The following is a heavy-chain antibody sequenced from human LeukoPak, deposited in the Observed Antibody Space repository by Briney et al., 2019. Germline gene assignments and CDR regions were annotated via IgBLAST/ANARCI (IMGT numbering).Heavy chain of an antibody. Sequence: GASVKVSCKASGYTFTGYYMHWVRQAPGQGLEWMGWINPNSGGTNYAQKFQGRVTMTRDTSISTAYMELSRLRSDDTAVYYCARDKGGDYTEYYFDYWGQGTLVTVSS. CDR1: GYTFTGYY. V-gene: IGHV1-2*02. CDR2: INPNSGGT. CDR3: ARDKGGDYTEYYFDY. J-gene: IGHJ4*02. D-gene: IGHD4-17*01.